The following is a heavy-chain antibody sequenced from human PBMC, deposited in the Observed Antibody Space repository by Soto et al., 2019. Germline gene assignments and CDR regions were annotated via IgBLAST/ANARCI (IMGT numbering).Heavy chain of an antibody. CDR3: ARGFGGNPDDAFDI. V-gene: IGHV4-30-2*01. D-gene: IGHD2-15*01. J-gene: IGHJ3*02. Sequence: SETLSLTCAVSGGSISSGGYSWSWIRQPPGKGLEWIGYIYHSGSTYYNPSLKSRVTISVDRSKNQFSLKLSSVTAADTAVYYCARGFGGNPDDAFDIWGQGTMV. CDR2: IYHSGST. CDR1: GGSISSGGYS.